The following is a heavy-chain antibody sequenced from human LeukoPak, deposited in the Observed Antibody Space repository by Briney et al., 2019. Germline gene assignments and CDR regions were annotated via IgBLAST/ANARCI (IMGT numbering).Heavy chain of an antibody. J-gene: IGHJ5*02. Sequence: ASVKVSCKASGYTFTSYGISWVRQAPGQGLEWMGWISGYNGYTHYAHNLQGRVTMTTDTSTSTAYMELRSLRSDDTVVYYCARDEARYSSGYYPNWFDPWGQGTLVTVSS. V-gene: IGHV1-18*01. CDR2: ISGYNGYT. D-gene: IGHD3-22*01. CDR1: GYTFTSYG. CDR3: ARDEARYSSGYYPNWFDP.